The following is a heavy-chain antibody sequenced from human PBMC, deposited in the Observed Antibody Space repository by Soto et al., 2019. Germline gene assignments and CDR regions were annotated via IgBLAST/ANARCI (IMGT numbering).Heavy chain of an antibody. D-gene: IGHD5-12*01. Sequence: GGSLRLSCAASGFTFDDYAMHWVRQAPGKGLEWVSGISWNSGSIGYADSVKGRFTISRDNAKNSLYLQMNSLRAEDTALYYCAKEGLDGYYFDYWGQGTLVTVSS. V-gene: IGHV3-9*01. CDR2: ISWNSGSI. CDR3: AKEGLDGYYFDY. CDR1: GFTFDDYA. J-gene: IGHJ4*02.